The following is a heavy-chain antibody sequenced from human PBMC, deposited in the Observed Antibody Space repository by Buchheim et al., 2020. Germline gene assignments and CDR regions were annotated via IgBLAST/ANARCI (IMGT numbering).Heavy chain of an antibody. V-gene: IGHV3-49*04. CDR1: GFTFGDYA. Sequence: EVQLVESGGGLVQPGRSLRLSCTASGFTFGDYAMSWVRQAPGKGLEWVGFIRSNAYGGTTAYAASVKGRFTISSDDSKSIAYLQMNSLKTEDTAVYYCTRAYYDSSGYSVYWGQGTL. D-gene: IGHD3-22*01. CDR2: IRSNAYGGTT. J-gene: IGHJ4*02. CDR3: TRAYYDSSGYSVY.